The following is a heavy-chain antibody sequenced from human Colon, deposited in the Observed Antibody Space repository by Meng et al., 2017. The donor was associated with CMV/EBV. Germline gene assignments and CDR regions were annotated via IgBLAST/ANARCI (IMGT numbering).Heavy chain of an antibody. J-gene: IGHJ4*02. Sequence: SCKTSGYTFGGHWIGWVRQMPGEDLQWMGMIHCGDSRTIYSPLFQGQVTMSVDRSISTAYLQLTSLQTSDSAMYYCARHFDASWFGYWGQGTLVTVSS. CDR1: GYTFGGHW. D-gene: IGHD3-9*01. CDR2: IHCGDSRT. CDR3: ARHFDASWFGY. V-gene: IGHV5-51*01.